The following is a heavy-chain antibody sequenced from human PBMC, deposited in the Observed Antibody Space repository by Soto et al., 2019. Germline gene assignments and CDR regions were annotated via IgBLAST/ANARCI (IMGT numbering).Heavy chain of an antibody. J-gene: IGHJ6*02. CDR2: IWYDASNK. CDR3: ARDSYGMDV. D-gene: IGHD3-10*01. V-gene: IGHV3-33*01. CDR1: GFTFRNYA. Sequence: QVQLVESGGGVVQPGRSLRLSCAASGFTFRNYAMHWVRQAPGKGLEWVAVIWYDASNKYYADSVKGRFTISRDNSKNTLYLEMNSLRAEDTAVYYCARDSYGMDVWGQGTPVTVSS.